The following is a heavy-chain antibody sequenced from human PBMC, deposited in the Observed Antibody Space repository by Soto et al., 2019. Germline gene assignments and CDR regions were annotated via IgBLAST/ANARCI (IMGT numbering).Heavy chain of an antibody. CDR3: ARGSNWNALQYY. CDR2: INHSGST. V-gene: IGHV4-34*01. D-gene: IGHD1-1*01. CDR1: GGSFSDYY. Sequence: PSETLSLTCAVYGGSFSDYYWSWIRQPPGKGLEWIGEINHSGSTNYNPSLKSRVTISVDTSKNQFSLKLSSVTAADTAVYYCARGSNWNALQYYWGQGTLVTVSS. J-gene: IGHJ4*02.